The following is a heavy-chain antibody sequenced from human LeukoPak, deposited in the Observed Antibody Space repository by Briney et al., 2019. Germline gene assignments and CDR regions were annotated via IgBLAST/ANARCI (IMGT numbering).Heavy chain of an antibody. Sequence: SETLSLTCTVSGGSISSYYWSWIRQPPGKGLEWIGFIYYTGSTHYNPSLKSRVTVSVDTSKNQFSLKLSAVTAADTAVYYCARQYIQPPHYFDYWGQGTLVTVSS. D-gene: IGHD1-1*01. CDR1: GGSISSYY. V-gene: IGHV4-59*08. CDR3: ARQYIQPPHYFDY. J-gene: IGHJ4*02. CDR2: IYYTGST.